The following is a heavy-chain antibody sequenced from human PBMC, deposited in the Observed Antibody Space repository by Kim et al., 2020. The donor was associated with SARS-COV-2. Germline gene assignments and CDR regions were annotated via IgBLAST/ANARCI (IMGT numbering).Heavy chain of an antibody. CDR2: INTNTGNP. J-gene: IGHJ6*02. CDR3: ARDLVVVAATHTLYYYYGMDV. Sequence: ASVKVSCKASGYTFTSYAMNWVRQAPGQGLEWMGWINTNTGNPTYAQGFTGRFVFSLDTSVSTAYLQISSLKAEDTAVYYCARDLVVVAATHTLYYYYGMDVWGQGTTVTVSS. V-gene: IGHV7-4-1*02. D-gene: IGHD2-15*01. CDR1: GYTFTSYA.